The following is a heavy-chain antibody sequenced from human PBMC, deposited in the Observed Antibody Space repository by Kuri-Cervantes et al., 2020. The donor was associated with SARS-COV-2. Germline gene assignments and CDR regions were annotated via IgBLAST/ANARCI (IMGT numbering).Heavy chain of an antibody. CDR3: ATGGDFGDYRWFDP. V-gene: IGHV5-51*01. CDR2: IYPGDSDT. D-gene: IGHD4-17*01. J-gene: IGHJ5*02. Sequence: KVSCKGSGYSFTRQWIGWVRQGPGKGLEWMGIIYPGDSDTRYSPSFQGQVTISADKSISTAYLQWSSLKASDTAMYYCATGGDFGDYRWFDPWGQGTLVTVSS. CDR1: GYSFTRQW.